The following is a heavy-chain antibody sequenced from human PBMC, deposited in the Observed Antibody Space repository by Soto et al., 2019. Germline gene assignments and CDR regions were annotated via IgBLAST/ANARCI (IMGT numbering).Heavy chain of an antibody. CDR3: ARHVRTPVTRGNLFDY. V-gene: IGHV4-39*01. Sequence: PSETLSLTCTVSGGSISSSSYYWGWLRQPPGKGLEWIGSIYYSGSTYYNPSLKSRVTISVDTSKNQFSLKLSSVTAADTAVYYCARHVRTPVTRGNLFDYWGQGTLVTVSS. J-gene: IGHJ4*02. CDR2: IYYSGST. D-gene: IGHD4-17*01. CDR1: GGSISSSSYY.